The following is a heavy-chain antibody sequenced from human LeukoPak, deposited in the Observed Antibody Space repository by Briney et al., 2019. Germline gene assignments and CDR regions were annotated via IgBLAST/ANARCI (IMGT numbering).Heavy chain of an antibody. CDR1: GFTFDDYA. D-gene: IGHD1-26*01. J-gene: IGHJ4*02. CDR2: INWNGGST. Sequence: GGSLRLSCAASGFTFDDYAMHWVRQAPGKGLEWVSGINWNGGSTGYADSVKGRFTISRDDAKNSLYLQMNSLRAEDTALYHCARVETSGSYSYYWGQGTLVTVSS. V-gene: IGHV3-20*01. CDR3: ARVETSGSYSYY.